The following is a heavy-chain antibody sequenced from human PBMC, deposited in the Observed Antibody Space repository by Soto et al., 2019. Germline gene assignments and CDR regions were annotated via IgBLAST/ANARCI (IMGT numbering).Heavy chain of an antibody. D-gene: IGHD3-9*01. Sequence: GGSLRLSCAASGFTFSSYSVNWVRQAPGKGLEWVSSISSSSSYTYYADSVKGRFTISRDNSKNTLYLQMNSLRAEDTAVYYCARGQVDILTGYYKEPYYYYYGMDVWGQGTTVTVSS. CDR2: ISSSSSYT. CDR1: GFTFSSYS. CDR3: ARGQVDILTGYYKEPYYYYYGMDV. J-gene: IGHJ6*02. V-gene: IGHV3-21*04.